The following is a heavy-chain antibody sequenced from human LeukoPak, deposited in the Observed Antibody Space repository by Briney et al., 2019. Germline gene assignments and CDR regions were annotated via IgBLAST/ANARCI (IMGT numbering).Heavy chain of an antibody. D-gene: IGHD6-13*01. J-gene: IGHJ4*02. CDR3: ASFSWAAAGLDY. V-gene: IGHV4-59*01. Sequence: PSETLSLTCTVSGGSISSYYWSWIRQPPGKGLEWIGYIYYSGSTNYNPSLKSRVTISVDTSKNQFSLRLSSVTAADTAVYYCASFSWAAAGLDYWGQGTLVTVSS. CDR1: GGSISSYY. CDR2: IYYSGST.